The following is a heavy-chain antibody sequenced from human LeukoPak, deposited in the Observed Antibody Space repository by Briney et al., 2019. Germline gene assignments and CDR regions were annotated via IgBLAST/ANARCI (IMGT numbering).Heavy chain of an antibody. CDR2: ISSSGRTI. CDR1: GVTFSSSGFTFSSYN. CDR3: ARGDFGY. V-gene: IGHV3-48*04. Sequence: GGSLRLSCAASGVTFSSSGFTFSSYNMNWVRQAPGKGLEWVSYISSSGRTIYYADSVKGRFTISRDNANNSLYLQMDSLRAEDTAVYYCARGDFGYWGQGTLVTVSS. J-gene: IGHJ4*02.